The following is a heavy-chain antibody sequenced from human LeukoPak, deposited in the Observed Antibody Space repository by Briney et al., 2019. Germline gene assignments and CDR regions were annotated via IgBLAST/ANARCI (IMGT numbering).Heavy chain of an antibody. V-gene: IGHV4-61*08. CDR1: GGSISSGGYY. Sequence: SETLSLTCTVSGGSISSGGYYWSWIRQPPGKGLEWIGYIYYSGSTNYNPSLKSRVTISVDTSKNQFSLKLSSVTAADTAVYYCARHGGAGYYYDSSGYYLPAYYYYYGMDVWGQGTTVTVSS. CDR2: IYYSGST. J-gene: IGHJ6*02. D-gene: IGHD3-22*01. CDR3: ARHGGAGYYYDSSGYYLPAYYYYYGMDV.